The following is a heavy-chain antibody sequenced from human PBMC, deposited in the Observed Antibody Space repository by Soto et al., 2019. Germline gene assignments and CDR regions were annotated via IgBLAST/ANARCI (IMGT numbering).Heavy chain of an antibody. D-gene: IGHD1-1*01. CDR1: GGSISSYY. J-gene: IGHJ6*03. Sequence: SETLSLTCTVSGGSISSYYWGWIRQPPGKGLEWIGYIYYSGSTNYNPSLKSRVTISVDTSKNQFSLKLSSVTAADTAVYYCARRATTDYYYYYYYMDVWGKGTTVTVSS. CDR3: ARRATTDYYYYYYYMDV. CDR2: IYYSGST. V-gene: IGHV4-59*08.